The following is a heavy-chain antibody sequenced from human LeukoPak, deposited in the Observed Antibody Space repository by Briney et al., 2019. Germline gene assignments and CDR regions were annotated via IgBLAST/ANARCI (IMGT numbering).Heavy chain of an antibody. Sequence: ASVKVFCKASGYTFTGYYMHWVRQAPGQGLEWMGWINPNSGGTNYAQKFQGRVTMTRDTSISTAYMELSRLRSDDTAVYYCARVLYSGYDSIDYWGQGTLVTVSS. J-gene: IGHJ4*02. CDR2: INPNSGGT. D-gene: IGHD5-12*01. CDR3: ARVLYSGYDSIDY. V-gene: IGHV1-2*02. CDR1: GYTFTGYY.